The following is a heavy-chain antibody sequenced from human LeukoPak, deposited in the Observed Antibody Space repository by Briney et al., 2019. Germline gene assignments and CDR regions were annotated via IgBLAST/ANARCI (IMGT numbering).Heavy chain of an antibody. CDR3: ARVELELRRSGGYDY. CDR2: ISYDGSNK. V-gene: IGHV3-30-3*01. Sequence: GGSLRLSCAASGFTFSSYAMHWVRQAPGKGLEWVAVISYDGSNKYYADSVKGRFTISRDNSKNTLYPQMNSLRAEDTAVYYCARVELELRRSGGYDYWGQGTLVTVSS. J-gene: IGHJ4*02. CDR1: GFTFSSYA. D-gene: IGHD1-7*01.